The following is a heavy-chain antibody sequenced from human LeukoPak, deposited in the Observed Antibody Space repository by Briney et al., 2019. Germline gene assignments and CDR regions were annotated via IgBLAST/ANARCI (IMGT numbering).Heavy chain of an antibody. J-gene: IGHJ4*02. CDR2: ISYDGSNK. CDR3: ATSIGDVEMAMAV. Sequence: GGSLRLSCAASGFTFSSYGMHWVRQAPGKGLEWVAVISYDGSNKYYADSVKGRFTISRDNSKNTLYLQMNSLRAEDTAVYYCATSIGDVEMAMAVGGQGTLVTVSS. CDR1: GFTFSSYG. D-gene: IGHD5-24*01. V-gene: IGHV3-30*03.